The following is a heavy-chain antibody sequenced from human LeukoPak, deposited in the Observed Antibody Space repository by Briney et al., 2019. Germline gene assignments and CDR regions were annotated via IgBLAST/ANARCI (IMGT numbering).Heavy chain of an antibody. CDR1: GGSISSYY. CDR3: ARVRSDISGMGWFDP. Sequence: SETLSLTCTVSGGSISSYYWSWIRQPPGKGLEWIGYISYSGSTNFNPSLKSRVTISEDTSKNQFSLKLTSVSAADTAVYYCARVRSDISGMGWFDPWGQGTLVTVSS. J-gene: IGHJ5*02. V-gene: IGHV4-59*01. D-gene: IGHD6-25*01. CDR2: ISYSGST.